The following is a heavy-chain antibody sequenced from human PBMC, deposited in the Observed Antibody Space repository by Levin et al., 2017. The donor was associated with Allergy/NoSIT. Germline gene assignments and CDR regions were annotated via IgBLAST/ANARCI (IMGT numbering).Heavy chain of an antibody. J-gene: IGHJ2*01. V-gene: IGHV4-59*01. CDR2: ISSRGNT. CDR3: ARDRRTVISPYYYFDL. D-gene: IGHD2-21*01. CDR1: GGSISSYY. Sequence: GSLRLSCTVSGGSISSYYWSWIRQPPGKGLEWIGYISSRGNTNYNPSLKGRVTMSIDTSKNQFSMELSSVTTADTAIYFCARDRRTVISPYYYFDLWGRGTLVTVSS.